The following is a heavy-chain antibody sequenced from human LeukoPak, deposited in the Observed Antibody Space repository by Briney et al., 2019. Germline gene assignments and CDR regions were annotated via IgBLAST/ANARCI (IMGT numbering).Heavy chain of an antibody. CDR2: IYPGDSGP. D-gene: IGHD1-26*01. Sequence: GESLKISCKVSGSSFTSYCIGWVRPVPGKGLEWMGIIYPGDSGPTYSPSFQGQVTISVDKSINTAYLQWSSLQASDTAMYYCGMSGDRVPLQDDVFDVWGQGTMVTVS. V-gene: IGHV5-51*01. J-gene: IGHJ3*01. CDR3: GMSGDRVPLQDDVFDV. CDR1: GSSFTSYC.